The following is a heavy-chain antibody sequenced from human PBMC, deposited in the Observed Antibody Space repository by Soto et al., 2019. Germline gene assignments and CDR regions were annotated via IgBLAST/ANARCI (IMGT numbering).Heavy chain of an antibody. CDR2: IWYDGSNK. CDR3: AREGLPYYYDSSGYSGYFQH. Sequence: QVQLVESGGGVVQPGRSLRLSCAASGFTFSSYGMHWVRQAPGKGLEWVAVIWYDGSNKYYADSVKGRFTISRDNSKNTLYLQMNSLRAEDTAVYYCAREGLPYYYDSSGYSGYFQHWGQGTVVNVSS. CDR1: GFTFSSYG. D-gene: IGHD3-22*01. V-gene: IGHV3-33*01. J-gene: IGHJ1*01.